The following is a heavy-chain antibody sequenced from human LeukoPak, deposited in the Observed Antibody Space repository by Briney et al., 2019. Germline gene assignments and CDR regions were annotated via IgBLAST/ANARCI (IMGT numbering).Heavy chain of an antibody. V-gene: IGHV4-4*07. CDR1: GGSISGYY. CDR3: ARQRIAAAGPLDY. CDR2: IYTTGSI. Sequence: SETLSLTCTVSGGSISGYYWNWIRQPAGKRLEWIGRIYTTGSINYNPSLKSRVTISVDTSKSQFSLKLNSVTAADTAFYYCARQRIAAAGPLDYWGQGILVTVSS. D-gene: IGHD6-13*01. J-gene: IGHJ4*02.